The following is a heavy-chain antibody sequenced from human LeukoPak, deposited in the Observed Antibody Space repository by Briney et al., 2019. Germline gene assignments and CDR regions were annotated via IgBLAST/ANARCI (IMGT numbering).Heavy chain of an antibody. V-gene: IGHV1-69*04. Sequence: SVKVSCKASGGTFSSYAISWVRQAPGQGLEWMGRIIPILGIANYAQKFQGRVTITADKSTSTAYMELSSLRSEDTAVYYCARDEIITPSIAAAGTVLGDYWGQGTLVTVSS. J-gene: IGHJ4*02. CDR3: ARDEIITPSIAAAGTVLGDY. CDR2: IIPILGIA. CDR1: GGTFSSYA. D-gene: IGHD6-13*01.